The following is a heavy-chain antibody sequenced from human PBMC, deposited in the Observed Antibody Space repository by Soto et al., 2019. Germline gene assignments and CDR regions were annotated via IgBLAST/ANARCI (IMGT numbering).Heavy chain of an antibody. CDR2: IKQDGSEK. V-gene: IGHV3-7*01. CDR1: GFTFSSYW. D-gene: IGHD3-9*01. J-gene: IGHJ6*03. Sequence: GGSLRLSCAASGFTFSSYWMSWVRQAPGKGLEWVANIKQDGSEKYYVDSVKGRFTISRDNAKNSLYLQMNSLRAEDTAVYYCARMGTYYDILTGYYKAHYYYYMDVWGKGTTVTVSS. CDR3: ARMGTYYDILTGYYKAHYYYYMDV.